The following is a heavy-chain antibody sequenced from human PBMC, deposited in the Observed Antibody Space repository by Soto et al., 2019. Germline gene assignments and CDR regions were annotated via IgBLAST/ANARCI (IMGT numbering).Heavy chain of an antibody. CDR2: IYYSGST. V-gene: IGHV4-31*03. J-gene: IGHJ4*02. CDR3: ARVYSPTRNPNNYYPYLDS. Sequence: PSETLSLTCTVSGGSISSGYYWTWIRQHPGKGLEWIGYIYYSGSTLYNPSLKSRAAISVDTSKNQFSLKLSSVTAADTAVYYCARVYSPTRNPNNYYPYLDSWGQGTVVTVSS. CDR1: GGSISSGYY. D-gene: IGHD3-22*01.